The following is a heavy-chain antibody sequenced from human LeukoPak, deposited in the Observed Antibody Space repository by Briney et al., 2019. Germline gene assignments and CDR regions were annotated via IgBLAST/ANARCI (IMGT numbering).Heavy chain of an antibody. CDR3: AKFGTYPVHVSYSYYYVDV. D-gene: IGHD1-26*01. J-gene: IGHJ6*03. V-gene: IGHV4-59*02. CDR2: IYKIGTT. Sequence: SETLSLTCTVFGDSVTGYFLNWVRQPPGKGLEWIGHIYKIGTTNYNPSLKSRVTMSVDTSKNQFSLRLTSVTAADTALYYCAKFGTYPVHVSYSYYYVDVWGEGITVAVSS. CDR1: GDSVTGYF.